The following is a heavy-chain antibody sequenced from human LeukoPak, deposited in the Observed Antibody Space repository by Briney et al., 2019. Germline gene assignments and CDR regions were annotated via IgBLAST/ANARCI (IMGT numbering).Heavy chain of an antibody. CDR1: GFTFSSYG. V-gene: IGHV3-30*18. CDR3: AKDRASNLRYCSSTSCSMIYSEYYFDY. D-gene: IGHD2-2*01. Sequence: PGGSLRLSCAASGFTFSSYGMHWVRQAPGKGLEWVAVISYDGSNKYYADSVKGRFTISRDNSKNTLYLQMNSLRAEDTAVYYCAKDRASNLRYCSSTSCSMIYSEYYFDYWGQGTLVTVSS. J-gene: IGHJ4*02. CDR2: ISYDGSNK.